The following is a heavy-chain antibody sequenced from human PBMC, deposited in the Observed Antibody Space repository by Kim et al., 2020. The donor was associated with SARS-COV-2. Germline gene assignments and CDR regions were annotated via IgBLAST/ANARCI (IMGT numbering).Heavy chain of an antibody. D-gene: IGHD3-9*01. CDR3: ARALRYFDWLDWFDP. CDR2: IYYSGST. Sequence: SETLSLTCTVSGGSISSSSYYWGWIRQPPGKGLEWIGSIYYSGSTYYNPSLKSRVTISVDTSKNQFSLKLSSVTAADTAVYYCARALRYFDWLDWFDPWGQGTLVTVSS. J-gene: IGHJ5*02. CDR1: GGSISSSSYY. V-gene: IGHV4-39*07.